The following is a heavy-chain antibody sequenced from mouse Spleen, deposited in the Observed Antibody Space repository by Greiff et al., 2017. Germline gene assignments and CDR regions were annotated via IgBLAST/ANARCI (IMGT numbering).Heavy chain of an antibody. CDR2: INPNNGGT. Sequence: VQLQQSGPELVKPGASVKIPCKASGYTFTDYNMDWVKQSHGKSLEWIGDINPNNGGTIYNQKFKGKATLTVDKSSSTAYMELRSLTSEDTAVYYCARREDYDPFAYWGQGTLVTVSA. D-gene: IGHD2-4*01. J-gene: IGHJ3*01. CDR1: GYTFTDYN. V-gene: IGHV1-18*01. CDR3: ARREDYDPFAY.